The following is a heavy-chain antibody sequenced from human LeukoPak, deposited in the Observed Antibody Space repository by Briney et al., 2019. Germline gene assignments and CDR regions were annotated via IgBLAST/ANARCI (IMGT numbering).Heavy chain of an antibody. D-gene: IGHD2-15*01. V-gene: IGHV4-39*01. CDR3: VRLVPYCSDGICYFWEYFDS. CDR2: FYYTGDT. CDR1: GGSIRSSTYS. Sequence: PSETLSLTCSVSGGSIRSSTYSWGWIRQPPGKGLEWIGSFYYTGDTYYGPSLKSRVTISVDTSKNQFSLSLTSLTAADTAVYYCVRLVPYCSDGICYFWEYFDSWGQGTLVTVSS. J-gene: IGHJ4*02.